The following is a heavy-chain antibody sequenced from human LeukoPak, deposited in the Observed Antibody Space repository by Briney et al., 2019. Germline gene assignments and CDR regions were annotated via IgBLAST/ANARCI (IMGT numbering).Heavy chain of an antibody. D-gene: IGHD2-2*02. CDR3: TTIVVVPAAIPERVGY. Sequence: GGSLRLSCAASGFTFSGSAMHWVRQASGKGLEWVGRIRSKANSYATAYAASVKGRFTISRDDSKNTAYLQMNSLKTEDTAVYYCTTIVVVPAAIPERVGYWGQGTLVTVSS. J-gene: IGHJ4*02. CDR2: IRSKANSYAT. V-gene: IGHV3-73*01. CDR1: GFTFSGSA.